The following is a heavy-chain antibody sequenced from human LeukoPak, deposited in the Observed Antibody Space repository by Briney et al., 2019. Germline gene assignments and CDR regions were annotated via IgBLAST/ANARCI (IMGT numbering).Heavy chain of an antibody. CDR2: IYYRGST. V-gene: IGHV4-61*01. D-gene: IGHD3-22*01. CDR3: ARKREYYVSGGYLLPFFDL. CDR1: GGSVSGSSGY. Sequence: PSETLSLTYTVSGGSVSGSSGYGSWIRQPPGRGLEWLGYIYYRGSTNYSPSLKSRVTISVDTSTNQFSLNLSSVSAADTAMYYCARKREYYVSGGYLLPFFDLGGQGTLVSVSS. J-gene: IGHJ4*02.